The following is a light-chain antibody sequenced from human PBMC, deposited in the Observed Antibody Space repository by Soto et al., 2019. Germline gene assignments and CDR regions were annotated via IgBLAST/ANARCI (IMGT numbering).Light chain of an antibody. CDR1: QSISSY. CDR3: QPTYSTPRT. Sequence: DIPMTQSPSSLSASVGDRVTITCRASQSISSYLNWYQQKPGKAPKRLIYAASSLQSGVQSRFSGSGSGTDFSLTISSLQPEDFATYYCQPTYSTPRTFGQGTKLEIK. V-gene: IGKV1-39*01. CDR2: AAS. J-gene: IGKJ2*01.